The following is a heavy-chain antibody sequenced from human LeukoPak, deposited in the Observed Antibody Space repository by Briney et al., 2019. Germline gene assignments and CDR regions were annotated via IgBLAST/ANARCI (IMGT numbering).Heavy chain of an antibody. CDR3: ARDTGCSGGTCYSFYDY. CDR2: IKQDGSEK. Sequence: GGSLSLSCAASGFTFSSYWMTWVRQAPGKGLEWVANIKQDGSEKYHVDSVKGRFTISRDNAKNSLYLQMNSLRAEDTAVYYCARDTGCSGGTCYSFYDYWGQGTLVTVSS. V-gene: IGHV3-7*01. CDR1: GFTFSSYW. D-gene: IGHD2-15*01. J-gene: IGHJ4*02.